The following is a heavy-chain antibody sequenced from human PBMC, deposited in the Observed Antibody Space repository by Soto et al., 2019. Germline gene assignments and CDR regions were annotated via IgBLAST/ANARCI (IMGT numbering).Heavy chain of an antibody. J-gene: IGHJ4*02. Sequence: EVQLLESGGGFVQPGGSLRLSCAASGFTFSSYGMNWVRQAPGKGLEWVSGISGSGGSTYYADSVKGRFTISRDNSKNTLYLQMNSLRAGDTAAYYCAKDFRMGYSSGWYGGHWGQGTLVTVSS. CDR3: AKDFRMGYSSGWYGGH. CDR1: GFTFSSYG. D-gene: IGHD6-19*01. CDR2: ISGSGGST. V-gene: IGHV3-23*01.